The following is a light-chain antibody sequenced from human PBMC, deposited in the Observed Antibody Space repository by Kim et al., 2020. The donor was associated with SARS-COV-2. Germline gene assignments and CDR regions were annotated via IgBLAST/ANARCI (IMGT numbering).Light chain of an antibody. CDR2: NDN. CDR1: SSNVGSHF. J-gene: IGLJ3*02. CDR3: ATWDVTLNGWV. Sequence: GQRVTRACSGSSSNVGSHFVNWYQQLPGTAPKVFIYNDNQRPSGVPDRFSGSRSGTSASLAISGLQSEDEADYYCATWDVTLNGWVFGGGTQLTVL. V-gene: IGLV1-44*01.